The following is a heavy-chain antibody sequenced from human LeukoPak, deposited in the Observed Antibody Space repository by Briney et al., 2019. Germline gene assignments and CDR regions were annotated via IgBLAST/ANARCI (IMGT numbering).Heavy chain of an antibody. Sequence: GGSLRLPCAASGFNFSSSEMHWVRQAPGKGLEWLSYISHTGNTKYYADSVQGRFTVSRDNGKSLLFLQMSSLRAGDTAIYYCVRTFVSGYDVLTGYFRAFDYWGQGALVTVSS. CDR1: GFNFSSSE. CDR2: ISHTGNTK. V-gene: IGHV3-48*03. J-gene: IGHJ4*02. D-gene: IGHD3-9*01. CDR3: VRTFVSGYDVLTGYFRAFDY.